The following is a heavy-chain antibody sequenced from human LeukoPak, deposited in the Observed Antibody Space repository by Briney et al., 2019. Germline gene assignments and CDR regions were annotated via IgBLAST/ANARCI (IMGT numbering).Heavy chain of an antibody. CDR3: ARGVTKRYSYAGY. CDR1: GYTFTSYV. D-gene: IGHD5-18*01. V-gene: IGHV1-3*01. J-gene: IGHJ4*02. Sequence: ASVKVSCKASGYTFTSYVMHWVRQAPGQRLEWMGWINAGNGNTKYSQKFQGRVTMTRNTSISTAYMELSSLRSEDTAVYYCARGVTKRYSYAGYWGQGTLVTVSS. CDR2: INAGNGNT.